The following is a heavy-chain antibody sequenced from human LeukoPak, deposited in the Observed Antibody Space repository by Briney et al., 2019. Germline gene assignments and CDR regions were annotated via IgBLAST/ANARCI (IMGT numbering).Heavy chain of an antibody. Sequence: PSETLSLTCAVSGASISSSIHYWGWVRQPPGKGLEWIGSVYYSGGTYYNPSLESRLTISVDTSNNRFSLKLKSVTAADTAVFYCERVTTGSTTLDSWGQGILVTVSS. CDR3: ERVTTGSTTLDS. J-gene: IGHJ5*01. CDR2: VYYSGGT. CDR1: GASISSSIHY. V-gene: IGHV4-39*02. D-gene: IGHD1-1*01.